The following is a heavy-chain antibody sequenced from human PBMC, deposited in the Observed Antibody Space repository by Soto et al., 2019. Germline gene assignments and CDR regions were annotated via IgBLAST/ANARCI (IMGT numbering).Heavy chain of an antibody. V-gene: IGHV3-23*01. CDR1: GFTFSNYA. CDR3: GKVVWEMAAIDRVDR. J-gene: IGHJ5*02. Sequence: EVQLLESGGGLVQPGGSLRLSCVASGFTFSNYAMSWVRQAPGKGLEWVSSISADGTTTYDADSVKGRFTISRDSSKSTLYRQMNSLRVGETVDYFCGKVVWEMAAIDRVDRWGQGTLVTVSS. CDR2: ISADGTTT. D-gene: IGHD3-16*01.